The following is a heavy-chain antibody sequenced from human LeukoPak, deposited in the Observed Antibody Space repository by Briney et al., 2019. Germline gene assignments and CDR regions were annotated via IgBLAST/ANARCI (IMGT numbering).Heavy chain of an antibody. CDR3: ARHPYQLLWLSWFDP. J-gene: IGHJ5*02. CDR1: GGSSSSSRYY. Sequence: SETLSLTCTVSGGSSSSSRYYWGWIRQPPGKGLEWNGSIYYSGSTYYNPSLKSRVTISVDTSKNQFSLKLSSVTAADTAVYYCARHPYQLLWLSWFDPWGQGTLVTVSS. D-gene: IGHD2-2*01. V-gene: IGHV4-39*01. CDR2: IYYSGST.